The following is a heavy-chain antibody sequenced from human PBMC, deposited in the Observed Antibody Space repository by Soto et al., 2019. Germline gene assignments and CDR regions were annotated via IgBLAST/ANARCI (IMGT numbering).Heavy chain of an antibody. Sequence: QVQLVESGGGVVQPGRSLRLSCAASGFTFSSYGMHWVRQGPGKGREWVAMISYDGSDKYYADSVKGRFTISRDNSKNTLFLQMTALTGEDTALYYCAKDNPAVDYWGQGALVTVSS. J-gene: IGHJ4*02. V-gene: IGHV3-30*18. CDR2: ISYDGSDK. CDR3: AKDNPAVDY. CDR1: GFTFSSYG.